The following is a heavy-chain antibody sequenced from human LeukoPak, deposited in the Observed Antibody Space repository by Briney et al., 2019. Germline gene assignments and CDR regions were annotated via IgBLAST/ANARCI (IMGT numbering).Heavy chain of an antibody. D-gene: IGHD2/OR15-2a*01. Sequence: GGSLRLSCAASGFTFRDFSMHWVRQDPGKGLEWVSLISGDGSVTHYADSVKGRFTISRDNSKNSLYLQMSSLRNEDTAFYHCAKGNNSLSYNFDYWGQGALVTVSS. CDR3: AKGNNSLSYNFDY. J-gene: IGHJ4*02. V-gene: IGHV3-43*02. CDR1: GFTFRDFS. CDR2: ISGDGSVT.